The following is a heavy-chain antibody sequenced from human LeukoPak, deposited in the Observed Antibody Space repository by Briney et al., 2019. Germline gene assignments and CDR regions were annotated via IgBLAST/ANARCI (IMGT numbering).Heavy chain of an antibody. Sequence: GGSLRLSCAASGFTFSTYWMSWVRQAPGKGLEWVAIIKQDGSEKYYVDSVKGRFTISRDNAKNSLYLQMNSLRAEDMALYYCAKAASMVAAVDAFDIWGQGTMVTVSS. CDR2: IKQDGSEK. CDR3: AKAASMVAAVDAFDI. V-gene: IGHV3-7*03. J-gene: IGHJ3*02. CDR1: GFTFSTYW. D-gene: IGHD4/OR15-4a*01.